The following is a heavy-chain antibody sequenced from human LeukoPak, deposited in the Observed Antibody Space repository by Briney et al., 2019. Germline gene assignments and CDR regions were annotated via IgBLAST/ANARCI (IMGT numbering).Heavy chain of an antibody. CDR2: INHSGGT. D-gene: IGHD6-6*01. CDR1: GGSFSGYS. CDR3: SRGSATYSSSPRLLYYFDY. Sequence: SETLSLTCAVYGGSFSGYSWSWIRQPPGKGLEGIGEINHSGGTNYNPSPKRRVTISADTSKNKFSLKLSSVTDADTGAYYFSRGSATYSSSPRLLYYFDYWGQGTLVTVSS. J-gene: IGHJ4*02. V-gene: IGHV4-34*01.